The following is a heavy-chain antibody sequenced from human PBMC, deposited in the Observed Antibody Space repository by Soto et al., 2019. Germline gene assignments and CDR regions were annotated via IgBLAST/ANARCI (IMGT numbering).Heavy chain of an antibody. D-gene: IGHD1-20*01. CDR1: GFTFSYYY. CDR3: ARYNWNDAPLLGY. V-gene: IGHV3-11*06. J-gene: IGHJ4*02. Sequence: GGSLRLSCAASGFTFSYYYMSWIRQAPGKGLEWVSYISSSSSYTNYADSVKGRFTISRDNAKNSLYLQMNSLRAEDTAVYYCARYNWNDAPLLGYWGQGTLVTVSS. CDR2: ISSSSSYT.